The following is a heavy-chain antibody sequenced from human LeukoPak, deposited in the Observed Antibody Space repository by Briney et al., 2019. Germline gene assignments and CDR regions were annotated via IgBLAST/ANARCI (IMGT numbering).Heavy chain of an antibody. CDR2: IYYSGST. V-gene: IGHV4-59*01. D-gene: IGHD6-13*01. Sequence: PSETLSLTCTVSGGSISSYHWSWIRQPPGKGLEWIGYIYYSGSTNYNPSLKSRVTISVDTSKNQFSLKLSSVTAADTAVYYCAREGGYSSSWIDYWSQGTLVTVSS. J-gene: IGHJ4*02. CDR1: GGSISSYH. CDR3: AREGGYSSSWIDY.